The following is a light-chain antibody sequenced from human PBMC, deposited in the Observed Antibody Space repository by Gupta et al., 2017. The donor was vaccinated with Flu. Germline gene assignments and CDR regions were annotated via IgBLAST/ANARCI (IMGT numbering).Light chain of an antibody. CDR1: SSDVGGYYN. CDR3: SSYTSSSSLYV. CDR2: EVS. V-gene: IGLV2-14*01. J-gene: IGLJ1*01. Sequence: QSALTQPASVSGSPGQSIPISCTGTSSDVGGYYNVSWYQQHPGKAPKLMIYEVSNRPSGVSNRFSGSKSGNTASLTVSGLQAEDEADYYCSSYTSSSSLYVFGTGTMVTVL.